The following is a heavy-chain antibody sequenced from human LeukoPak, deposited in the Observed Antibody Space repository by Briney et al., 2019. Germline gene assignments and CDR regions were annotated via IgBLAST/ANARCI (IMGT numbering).Heavy chain of an antibody. CDR1: GFTFSDYW. CDR3: ARELSDYGDYEAFDY. D-gene: IGHD4-17*01. J-gene: IGHJ4*02. CDR2: IKQDGSEK. Sequence: GGSLRLSCAASGFTFSDYWMSWVRQAPGKGLEWVANIKQDGSEKYYVDSVKGRFTISRDNAKNSLYLQMNSLRAEDTAVYYCARELSDYGDYEAFDYWGQGTLVTVSS. V-gene: IGHV3-7*01.